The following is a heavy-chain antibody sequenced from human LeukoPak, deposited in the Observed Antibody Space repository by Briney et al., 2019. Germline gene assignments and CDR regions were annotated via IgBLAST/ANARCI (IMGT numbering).Heavy chain of an antibody. D-gene: IGHD5-18*01. Sequence: GGSLRLSCAASGFTFSTYAMSWVRQAPGKGLEWVAVISYAVSNKYYADSVKGRFTISRDNSKNTLYLQMDSLRAEDTAVYYCAKANTAMSYFDYWGQGTLVTVSS. V-gene: IGHV3-30*18. CDR1: GFTFSTYA. CDR3: AKANTAMSYFDY. J-gene: IGHJ4*02. CDR2: ISYAVSNK.